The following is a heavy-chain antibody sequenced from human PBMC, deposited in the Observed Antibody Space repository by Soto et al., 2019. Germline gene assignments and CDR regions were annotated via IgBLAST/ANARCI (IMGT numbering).Heavy chain of an antibody. CDR3: ARSGSNKWDEDFEF. V-gene: IGHV1-18*01. D-gene: IGHD2-15*01. J-gene: IGHJ4*02. CDR1: GGSFSSYA. CDR2: ISPNNGDT. Sequence: ASVKVSCKASGGSFSSYAISWVRQAPGQGLEWMGGISPNNGDTKYAQNVQGRVTLTADTSTSTAYMELRSLRSDDTALYYCARSGSNKWDEDFEFWGQGTLVTVSS.